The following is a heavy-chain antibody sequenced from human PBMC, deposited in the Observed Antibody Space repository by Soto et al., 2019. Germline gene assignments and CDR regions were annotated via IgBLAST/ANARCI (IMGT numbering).Heavy chain of an antibody. Sequence: ASVKRSCKASGYTFTSYDINWVRQATGQGLEWMGWMNPNSGNTGYAQKLQGRVTMTRNTSISTAYMELSSLRSEDTAVYYCASSPDRDSFGWFDPWGQGTLVTGSS. D-gene: IGHD3-10*01. CDR3: ASSPDRDSFGWFDP. CDR2: MNPNSGNT. V-gene: IGHV1-8*01. J-gene: IGHJ5*02. CDR1: GYTFTSYD.